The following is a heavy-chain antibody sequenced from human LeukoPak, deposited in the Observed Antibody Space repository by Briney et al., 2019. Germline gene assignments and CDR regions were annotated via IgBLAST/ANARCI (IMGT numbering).Heavy chain of an antibody. V-gene: IGHV1-18*01. CDR1: EYTFTSYD. J-gene: IGHJ4*02. CDR3: ARVAPNRRYCSGGSCLNYFDY. D-gene: IGHD2-15*01. Sequence: ASVKVSCQASEYTFTSYDINCVRQATGQGLEWMGWISGYNGNTNYVQKLQGRVTMTTDTSTSTAHMELRSLRSDNTAVYYCARVAPNRRYCSGGSCLNYFDYWGQGTLVTVSS. CDR2: ISGYNGNT.